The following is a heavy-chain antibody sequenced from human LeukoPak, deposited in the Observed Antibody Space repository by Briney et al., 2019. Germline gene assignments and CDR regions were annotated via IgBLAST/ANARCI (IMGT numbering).Heavy chain of an antibody. CDR2: IKEDGSIQ. CDR1: GFTFHNYW. V-gene: IGHV3-7*01. D-gene: IGHD6-19*01. CDR3: ARDVWTGVAVSDY. J-gene: IGHJ4*02. Sequence: GGSLRLSCAASGFTFHNYWMAWVRQTPGKGLEWLANIKEDGSIQYYLDSVRGRFTISRDNAKTSVYLQLNSLRADDTAVYYCARDVWTGVAVSDYWGQGTLVTVSS.